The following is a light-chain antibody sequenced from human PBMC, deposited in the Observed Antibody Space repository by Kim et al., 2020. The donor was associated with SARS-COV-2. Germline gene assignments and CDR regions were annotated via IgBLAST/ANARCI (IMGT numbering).Light chain of an antibody. V-gene: IGKV3-20*01. CDR3: QQYGSSTWT. CDR2: GVF. CDR1: QSLRSSQ. J-gene: IGKJ1*01. Sequence: EIVLTQSPGTLSLSPGERATLSCRASQSLRSSQLAWYQQKPGQAPRILMYGVFNRATGIPDRFSGSGSGTDFTLTISRLEPEDFAVYYCQQYGSSTWTFGQGTKVDIK.